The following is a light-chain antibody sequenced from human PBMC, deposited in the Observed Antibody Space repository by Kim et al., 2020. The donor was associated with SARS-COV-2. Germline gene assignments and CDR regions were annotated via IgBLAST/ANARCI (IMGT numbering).Light chain of an antibody. Sequence: EIVMTQSPATLSVSPGERVTLSCRASQSVGSDLAWYQQKRGQAPRLLFYGASTRATGIPARFSGSGSGTEFTLTISSLESEDFAVYYCQQYNKWPEVFGQGTKVDIK. V-gene: IGKV3-15*01. J-gene: IGKJ1*01. CDR2: GAS. CDR3: QQYNKWPEV. CDR1: QSVGSD.